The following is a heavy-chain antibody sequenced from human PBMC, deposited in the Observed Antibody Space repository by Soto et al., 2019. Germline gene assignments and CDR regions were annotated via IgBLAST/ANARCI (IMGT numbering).Heavy chain of an antibody. J-gene: IGHJ4*02. V-gene: IGHV4-59*11. CDR2: IYHTGST. CDR1: GGSISSLY. CDR3: ARDRRYCSGGSCYHSFDY. D-gene: IGHD2-15*01. Sequence: SETLSLTCSVSGGSISSLYWTWIRQPPGKGLEWLGSIYHTGSTNYNPSLKSRVTISVDTSKNQFSLKLSSVTAADTAVYYCARDRRYCSGGSCYHSFDYRGQGALVTVSS.